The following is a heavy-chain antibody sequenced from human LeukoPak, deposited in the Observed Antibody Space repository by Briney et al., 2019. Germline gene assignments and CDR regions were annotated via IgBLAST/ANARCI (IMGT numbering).Heavy chain of an antibody. Sequence: GGSLRLSCAASGFTFSSYAMHWVRQAPGKGLEWVAVISYDGSNKYYADSVKGRFTISRDNSKNTLYLQMNSLRAEDTAVYYCARARAPTSIAGDYWGQGTLVTVSS. J-gene: IGHJ4*02. CDR3: ARARAPTSIAGDY. V-gene: IGHV3-30-3*01. CDR1: GFTFSSYA. D-gene: IGHD6-13*01. CDR2: ISYDGSNK.